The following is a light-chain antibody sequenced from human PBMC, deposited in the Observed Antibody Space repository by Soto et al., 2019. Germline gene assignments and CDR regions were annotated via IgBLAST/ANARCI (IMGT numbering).Light chain of an antibody. V-gene: IGLV4-69*01. Sequence: QPVLTQSPSASASLGASVKLTCTLSSGHSSYAIAWHQQQPQKGPRYLMKLNSDGSHSKGDGIPDRFSDSSSGAERYLTISSLQSEDEADYYCQTWGTGIVVFGGGTKVTVL. CDR1: SGHSSYA. J-gene: IGLJ2*01. CDR3: QTWGTGIVV. CDR2: LNSDGSH.